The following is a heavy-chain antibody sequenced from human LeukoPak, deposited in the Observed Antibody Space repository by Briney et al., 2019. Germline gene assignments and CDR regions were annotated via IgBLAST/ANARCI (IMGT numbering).Heavy chain of an antibody. CDR3: ARDRGLVATSYYYYMDV. J-gene: IGHJ6*03. V-gene: IGHV1-46*01. CDR1: GYTFTSYY. CDR2: INPSGGST. Sequence: ASVKVSCKASGYTFTSYYMHWVRQAPGQGLEWMGIINPSGGSTSYAQKFQGRVTMTRDTSTSTVYMELSSLRSEDTAVYYCARDRGLVATSYYYYMDVWGKGTTVTISS. D-gene: IGHD5-24*01.